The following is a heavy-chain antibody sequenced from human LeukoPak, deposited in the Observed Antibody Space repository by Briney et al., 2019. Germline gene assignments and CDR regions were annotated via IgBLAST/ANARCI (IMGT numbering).Heavy chain of an antibody. CDR1: GFTFKNYA. CDR3: AKKDSGGSYNWFVP. V-gene: IGHV3-23*01. CDR2: ISGDAVTS. Sequence: GGSLRLSCAASGFTFKNYAMNWVRQSPGQGLEWVSTISGDAVTSWYADSVKGRFTVSRDNSKNIVFLQMNNLRAEDTAVYYCAKKDSGGSYNWFVPWGQGTLVTVSS. D-gene: IGHD3-22*01. J-gene: IGHJ5*02.